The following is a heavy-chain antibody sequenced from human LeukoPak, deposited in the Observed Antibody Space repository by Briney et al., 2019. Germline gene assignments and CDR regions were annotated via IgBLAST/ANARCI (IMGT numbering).Heavy chain of an antibody. V-gene: IGHV3-48*03. Sequence: GGSLRLSCAASGFTFSSYEMNWVRQAPGKGLEWVSYISSSGRTMYYADSLKGRFTISRDNAKNSLYLQMSSLRAEDTAVYYCARESNDYDILTGPTLAAFDIWGQGTMVTVSS. D-gene: IGHD3-9*01. CDR1: GFTFSSYE. CDR2: ISSSGRTM. J-gene: IGHJ3*02. CDR3: ARESNDYDILTGPTLAAFDI.